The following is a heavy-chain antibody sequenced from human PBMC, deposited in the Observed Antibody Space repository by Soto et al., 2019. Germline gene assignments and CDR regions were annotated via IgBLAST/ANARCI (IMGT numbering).Heavy chain of an antibody. CDR3: ARGYGSNYYFDY. V-gene: IGHV4-4*02. Sequence: SETLSLTCAVSGGSISSSNWWNWVRQAPGKGLEWIGEIYHSGSTNYNPSLKSRVTISVDKSNNQFSLRLSSVTAADTAVYYCARGYGSNYYFDYWRQGTLVTVSS. CDR2: IYHSGST. J-gene: IGHJ4*02. D-gene: IGHD6-13*01. CDR1: GGSISSSNW.